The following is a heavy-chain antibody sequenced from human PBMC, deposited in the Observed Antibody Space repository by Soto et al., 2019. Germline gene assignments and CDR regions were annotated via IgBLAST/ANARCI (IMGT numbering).Heavy chain of an antibody. J-gene: IGHJ6*02. D-gene: IGHD6-19*01. CDR2: ISGSGVTT. V-gene: IGHV3-23*01. CDR3: AKTKQWLVKDYDFGMDV. CDR1: GFTFSSYA. Sequence: EVQLLESGGGLVQPGGSLRLSCAASGFTFSSYAMNWVRQAPGKGLEWVSGISGSGVTTYYADSVKGRFTISRDNSKNTLFLKMNSLRADDTAVYYCAKTKQWLVKDYDFGMDVWGQGTTVTVSS.